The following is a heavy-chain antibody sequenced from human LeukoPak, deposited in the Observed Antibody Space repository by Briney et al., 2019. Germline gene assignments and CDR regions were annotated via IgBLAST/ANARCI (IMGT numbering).Heavy chain of an antibody. D-gene: IGHD4-11*01. J-gene: IGHJ6*04. Sequence: ASVKVSCKASGYTFTDYGVTWVRQAPGQGLEWMGWITGYNDNTNYAQNLQGRLIMTADTSTTTSYMELRSLTSDDTAVYYCARGGVTSAFMDVWGKGTTVTVSP. V-gene: IGHV1-18*01. CDR3: ARGGVTSAFMDV. CDR1: GYTFTDYG. CDR2: ITGYNDNT.